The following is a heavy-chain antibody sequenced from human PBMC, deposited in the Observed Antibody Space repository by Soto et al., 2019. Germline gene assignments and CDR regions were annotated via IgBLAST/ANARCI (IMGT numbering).Heavy chain of an antibody. Sequence: PGESLKISCKGSGYSFTSYWISWVRQMPGKGLEWMGRIDPSDSYTNYSPSFQGHVTISADKSISTAYLQWSSLKASDTAMYYCARFDYGVRYYYYGMDVWGQGTTVTVSS. CDR2: IDPSDSYT. V-gene: IGHV5-10-1*01. CDR3: ARFDYGVRYYYYGMDV. CDR1: GYSFTSYW. D-gene: IGHD4-17*01. J-gene: IGHJ6*02.